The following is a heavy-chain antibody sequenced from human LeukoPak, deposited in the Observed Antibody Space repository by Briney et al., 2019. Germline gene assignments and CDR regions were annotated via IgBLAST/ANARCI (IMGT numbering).Heavy chain of an antibody. V-gene: IGHV4-4*07. J-gene: IGHJ6*02. CDR1: GGSISSYY. CDR2: IYTSGRT. CDR3: AREATYCYDSSGYPSDYYYGMDV. Sequence: SETLSLTCTVSGGSISSYYWSWIRQPAGKGLEWIGRIYTSGRTNYNPSLKSRVTMSVDTSKNQFSLKLSSVTAADTAVYYCAREATYCYDSSGYPSDYYYGMDVWGQGTTVTVSS. D-gene: IGHD3-22*01.